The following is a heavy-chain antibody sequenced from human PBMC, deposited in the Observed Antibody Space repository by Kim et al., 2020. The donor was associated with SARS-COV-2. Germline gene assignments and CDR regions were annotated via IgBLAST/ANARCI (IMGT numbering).Heavy chain of an antibody. D-gene: IGHD2-15*01. CDR2: IYYSGST. V-gene: IGHV4-31*03. CDR3: ASKGYCSGGSCHYFDY. CDR1: GGSISSGGYY. Sequence: SETLSLTCTVSGGSISSGGYYWSWIRQHPGKGLEWIGYIYYSGSTYYNPSLKSRVTISVDTSKNQFSLKLSSVTAADTAVYYCASKGYCSGGSCHYFDYWGQGTLVTVSS. J-gene: IGHJ4*02.